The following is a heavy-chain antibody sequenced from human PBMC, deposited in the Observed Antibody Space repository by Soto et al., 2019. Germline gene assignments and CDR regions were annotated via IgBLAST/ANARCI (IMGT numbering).Heavy chain of an antibody. V-gene: IGHV3-74*01. D-gene: IGHD6-19*01. Sequence: GGSLRLSCAASGFTFGRFWMHWVRQAPGKGLVWVSRINSDGSSTSYAEFVKGRFTISRDNANNTLYLQMNSLRAEDTAAYYCAFEIAVAGTSGSFDYWGQGTLVTVSS. J-gene: IGHJ4*02. CDR3: AFEIAVAGTSGSFDY. CDR1: GFTFGRFW. CDR2: INSDGSST.